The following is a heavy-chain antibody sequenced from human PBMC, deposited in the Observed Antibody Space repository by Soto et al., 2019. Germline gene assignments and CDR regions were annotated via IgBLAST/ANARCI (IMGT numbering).Heavy chain of an antibody. V-gene: IGHV4-39*01. Sequence: QLQLQESGPGLVKPSETLSLTCTVSGGSISSSSYYWGWIRQPPGKGLEWIGSIYYSGSTYYNPSLKSLVTISVDTSKNQFSLKLSSVTAADTAVYYCARHENDYGDPSHGDFDLWGRGTLVTVSS. CDR1: GGSISSSSYY. CDR2: IYYSGST. CDR3: ARHENDYGDPSHGDFDL. J-gene: IGHJ2*01. D-gene: IGHD4-17*01.